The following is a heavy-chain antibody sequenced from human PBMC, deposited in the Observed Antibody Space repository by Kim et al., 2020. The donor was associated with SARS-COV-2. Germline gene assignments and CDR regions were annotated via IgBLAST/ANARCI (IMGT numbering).Heavy chain of an antibody. CDR2: IYGGGSDT. V-gene: IGHV3-23*03. J-gene: IGHJ6*02. Sequence: GGSLRLSCAASGFTFKNYAMSWVRQAPGKGLEWVSVIYGGGSDTYYVDSVKGRFTISIDNSKDTLYLQMNSLRAEDTALYYCAKCGSGSSSYYGMDVWGQGTTVTVSS. D-gene: IGHD6-19*01. CDR1: GFTFKNYA. CDR3: AKCGSGSSSYYGMDV.